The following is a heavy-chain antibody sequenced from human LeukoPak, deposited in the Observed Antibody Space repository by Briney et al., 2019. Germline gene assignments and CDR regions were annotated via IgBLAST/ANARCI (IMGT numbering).Heavy chain of an antibody. J-gene: IGHJ4*02. V-gene: IGHV4-30-2*01. CDR3: AREVRDFDILTGYYKRYFDY. Sequence: SETLSLTCAVSGGSISSGGYSWSWIRQPPGRGLEWIGYIYHSGSTYHNPSLKSPVTISLDRSKNQFSLKLSSVTAADTAVYYCAREVRDFDILTGYYKRYFDYWGQGTLVTVSS. D-gene: IGHD3-9*01. CDR1: GGSISSGGYS. CDR2: IYHSGST.